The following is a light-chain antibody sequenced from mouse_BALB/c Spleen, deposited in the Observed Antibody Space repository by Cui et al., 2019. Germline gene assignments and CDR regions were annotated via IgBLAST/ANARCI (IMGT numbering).Light chain of an antibody. Sequence: DIKMAKSQVSLSVSVGETVTITCRASGNIYSNLAWYQQKQGKSPQLLVYAATTLADGVPSRFSGSGSGTQYSLKINSLQSEDFGSYYCQHFWGTPFTFGWGTKLEIK. CDR3: QHFWGTPFT. J-gene: IGKJ4*01. V-gene: IGKV12-46*01. CDR1: GNIYSN. CDR2: AAT.